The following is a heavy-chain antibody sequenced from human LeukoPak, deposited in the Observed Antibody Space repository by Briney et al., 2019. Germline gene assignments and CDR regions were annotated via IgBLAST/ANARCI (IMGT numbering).Heavy chain of an antibody. CDR2: ISGSGGST. CDR3: ARSVVAATETFDY. CDR1: GFTFSSYA. J-gene: IGHJ4*02. D-gene: IGHD2-15*01. Sequence: GGSLRLSCAASGFTFSSYAMHWVRQAPGKGLEWVSAISGSGGSTYYADSVKGRFTISRDNSKNTLYLQMNSLRAEDTAVYYCARSVVAATETFDYWGQGTLVTVSS. V-gene: IGHV3-23*01.